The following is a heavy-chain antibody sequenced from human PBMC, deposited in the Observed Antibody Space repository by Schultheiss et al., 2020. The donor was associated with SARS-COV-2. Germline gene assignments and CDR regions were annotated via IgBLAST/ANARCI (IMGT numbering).Heavy chain of an antibody. CDR3: ARRRDWNDVFDY. V-gene: IGHV4-34*10. CDR1: GGSFSGYY. D-gene: IGHD1-1*01. Sequence: SETLSLTCAVYGGSFSGYYWSWIRQPPGKGLEWIGSIYFSGSTYCDPSLKSRVTMSVDTSKNQFYLKLSSVTAADTAVYYCARRRDWNDVFDYWGQGTLVTVSS. J-gene: IGHJ4*02. CDR2: IYFSGST.